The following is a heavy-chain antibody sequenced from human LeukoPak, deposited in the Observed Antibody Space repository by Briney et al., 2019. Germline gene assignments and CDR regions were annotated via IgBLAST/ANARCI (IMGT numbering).Heavy chain of an antibody. D-gene: IGHD6-13*01. Sequence: GGSLRLSCTASGFTFSTCGMTWVRQAPGKGLEWVSSISGNDDGTYYADSVKGRFTISRDNSKNTLYLQMNSLRAEDTAVYYCAKDGLAAAGSYYYYGMDVWGQGTTVTVSS. CDR1: GFTFSTCG. CDR3: AKDGLAAAGSYYYYGMDV. J-gene: IGHJ6*02. CDR2: ISGNDDGT. V-gene: IGHV3-23*01.